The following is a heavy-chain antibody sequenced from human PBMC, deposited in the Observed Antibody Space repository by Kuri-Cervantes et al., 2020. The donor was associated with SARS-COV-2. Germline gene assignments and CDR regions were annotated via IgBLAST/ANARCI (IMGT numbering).Heavy chain of an antibody. Sequence: SETLSLTCTVSGGSISSYYWSWIRQPPGKGLEWIGYIYYGGSTNYNPSLKSRVTISVDKSKNQFSLKLSSVTAADTAVYYCARVRDIVLMVYAIRGWFDPWGQGTLVTVSS. CDR2: IYYGGST. CDR3: ARVRDIVLMVYAIRGWFDP. CDR1: GGSISSYY. J-gene: IGHJ5*02. V-gene: IGHV4-59*12. D-gene: IGHD2-8*01.